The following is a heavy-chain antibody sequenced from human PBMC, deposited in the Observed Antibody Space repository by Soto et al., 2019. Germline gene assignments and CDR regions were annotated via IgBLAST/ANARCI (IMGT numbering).Heavy chain of an antibody. Sequence: PVGSLRPSCAASGFTFSSYAMSWVRQAPGKGLEWVSAISGSGGSTYYADSVKGRFTISRDNSKNTLYLQMNSLRAEDTAVYYCAKVDTGAYYDSSGYYIDAFDIWGQGTMVTVSS. CDR1: GFTFSSYA. CDR3: AKVDTGAYYDSSGYYIDAFDI. D-gene: IGHD3-22*01. J-gene: IGHJ3*02. V-gene: IGHV3-23*01. CDR2: ISGSGGST.